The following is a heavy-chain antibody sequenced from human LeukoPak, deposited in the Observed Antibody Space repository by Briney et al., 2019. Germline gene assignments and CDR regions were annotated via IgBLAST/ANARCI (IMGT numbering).Heavy chain of an antibody. J-gene: IGHJ6*02. D-gene: IGHD4-17*01. V-gene: IGHV1-8*01. CDR2: MNPNSGNT. Sequence: GASVKVSCKASGYTFTSYDINWVRQATGQGLEWMGWMNPNSGNTGYAQKFQGRVTMTRNTSISTAYMELSSLRSEDTAVYYCARTTVTTYYYYYYGMDVWGQGTTVTVSS. CDR3: ARTTVTTYYYYYYGMDV. CDR1: GYTFTSYD.